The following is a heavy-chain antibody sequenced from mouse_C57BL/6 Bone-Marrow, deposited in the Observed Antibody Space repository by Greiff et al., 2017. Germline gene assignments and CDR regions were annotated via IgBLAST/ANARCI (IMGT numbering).Heavy chain of an antibody. D-gene: IGHD1-1*01. CDR1: GYTFTDYN. Sequence: EVQLQESGPELVKPGASVKIPCKASGYTFTDYNMDWVKQSHGKSLEWIGDINPNNGGTIYNQKFKGKATLTVDKSSSTAYMELRSLTSEDTAVYYCARCYGSRGAHAMDYWGQGTSVTVSS. J-gene: IGHJ4*01. CDR3: ARCYGSRGAHAMDY. V-gene: IGHV1-18*01. CDR2: INPNNGGT.